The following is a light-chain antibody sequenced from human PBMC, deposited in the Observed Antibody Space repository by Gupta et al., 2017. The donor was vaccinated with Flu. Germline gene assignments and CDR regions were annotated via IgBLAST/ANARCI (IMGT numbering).Light chain of an antibody. CDR2: DVS. V-gene: IGKV1-33*01. Sequence: PFSPLASGADGITISRATNRDISNYLDWYQHKPGKAPKLLIYDVSRMDIGVPQRFSGSGLETNFFLTITSLQPEDFATYYCQQYRKAPETFGEGTKVEIK. CDR3: QQYRKAPET. CDR1: RDISNY. J-gene: IGKJ4*02.